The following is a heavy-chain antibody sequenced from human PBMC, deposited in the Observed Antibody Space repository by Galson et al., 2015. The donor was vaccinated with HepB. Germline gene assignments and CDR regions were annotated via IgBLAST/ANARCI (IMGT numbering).Heavy chain of an antibody. V-gene: IGHV1-18*01. D-gene: IGHD3-9*01. CDR1: GGTFSSYA. Sequence: SVKVSCKASGGTFSSYAISWARQAPGQGLEWMGWISAHNGNTNYAQKLQGRVTMTTDTSTSTAYMELRSLRSDDTAVYYCARSRHYDILTGYLNNWFDPWGQGTLVTVSS. CDR2: ISAHNGNT. CDR3: ARSRHYDILTGYLNNWFDP. J-gene: IGHJ5*02.